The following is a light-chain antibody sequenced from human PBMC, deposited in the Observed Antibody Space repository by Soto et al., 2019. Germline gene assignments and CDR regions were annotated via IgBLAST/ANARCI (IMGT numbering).Light chain of an antibody. CDR1: QDISNY. Sequence: DIQMTQSPSSLSASVGDRVTITCQASQDISNYVNWYQQKPGKAPKLLIYDASNLETGVPSRFSGSGSGTDFTFTISSLQPEDIATYYCQQYDDFPPLTFGGGTKVEIK. J-gene: IGKJ4*01. V-gene: IGKV1-33*01. CDR3: QQYDDFPPLT. CDR2: DAS.